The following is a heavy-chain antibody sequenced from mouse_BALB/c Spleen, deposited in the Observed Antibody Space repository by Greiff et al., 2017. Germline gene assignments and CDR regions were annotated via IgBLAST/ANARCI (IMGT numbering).Heavy chain of an antibody. Sequence: DVKLVESGGDLVKPGGSLKLSCAASGFTFSSFGMSWVRQTPDKRLEWVATISSGGSFTYYPDSVKGRFTISRDNAKNTLYLQMSSLKSEDTAMYYCEKHVTTVIAEAMDYWGQGTSVTVSS. CDR3: EKHVTTVIAEAMDY. CDR1: GFTFSSFG. CDR2: ISSGGSFT. D-gene: IGHD1-1*01. V-gene: IGHV5-6*02. J-gene: IGHJ4*01.